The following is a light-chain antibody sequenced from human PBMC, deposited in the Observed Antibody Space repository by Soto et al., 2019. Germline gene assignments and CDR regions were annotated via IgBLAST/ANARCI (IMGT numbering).Light chain of an antibody. J-gene: IGKJ3*01. CDR2: GAS. CDR3: QQRSTWPPFS. Sequence: EIMLTQSPATLSLSLGERATLSCRASQGVSSYLAWYQQKPGQAPRLLIYGASNRATGIPVRFSGSGSGTDFTLTISSLEPEDFAVYYCQQRSTWPPFSFGPGTKVDIK. V-gene: IGKV3-11*01. CDR1: QGVSSY.